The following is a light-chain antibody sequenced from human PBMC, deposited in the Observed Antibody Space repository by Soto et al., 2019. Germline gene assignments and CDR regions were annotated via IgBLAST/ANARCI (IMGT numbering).Light chain of an antibody. J-gene: IGKJ4*01. V-gene: IGKV3-15*01. CDR1: QSVGRN. Sequence: EIVMTQSPATLSVSPGERATLSCRASQSVGRNLAWYQQKPGQAPRLLIYGASTRATGIPARFSGSGSGTECTPTISSVQPEDYAISSCQQYNHWPPLTFGGGTEVEIK. CDR3: QQYNHWPPLT. CDR2: GAS.